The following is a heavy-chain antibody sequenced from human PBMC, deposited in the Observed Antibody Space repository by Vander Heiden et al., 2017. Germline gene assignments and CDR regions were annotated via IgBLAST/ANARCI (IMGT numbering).Heavy chain of an antibody. D-gene: IGHD6-13*01. CDR3: ARDLMRTQQRVPNCEIDYGMDV. CDR2: INPNSGGT. V-gene: IGHV1-2*02. CDR1: GYTFTGYY. J-gene: IGHJ6*02. Sequence: QVQLVQSGAEVKKPGASVKVSCKASGYTFTGYYMHWVRQAPGQGLEWMGWINPNSGGTNYAQKFQGRVTMTRDTSISTAYMELSRLRSDDTAVYYCARDLMRTQQRVPNCEIDYGMDVWGQGTTVTVSS.